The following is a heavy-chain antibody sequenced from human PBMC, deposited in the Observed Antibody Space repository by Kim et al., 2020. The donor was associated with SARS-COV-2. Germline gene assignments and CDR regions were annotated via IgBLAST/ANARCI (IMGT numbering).Heavy chain of an antibody. V-gene: IGHV3-66*01. D-gene: IGHD2-2*01. CDR1: GFTVSSNY. J-gene: IGHJ6*02. CDR2: IYSGCST. CDR3: ARYRVVPAAMSHYGMDV. Sequence: GGSLRLSCAASGFTVSSNYMSWVRQAPGKGLEWVSVIYSGCSTYYADSVKGRFTISRDNSKNTLYLQMNSLRAEDTAVYYCARYRVVPAAMSHYGMDVWGQGTTVTVSS.